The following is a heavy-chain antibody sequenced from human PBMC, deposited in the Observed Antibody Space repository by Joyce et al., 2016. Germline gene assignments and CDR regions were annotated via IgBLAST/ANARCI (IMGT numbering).Heavy chain of an antibody. V-gene: IGHV3-74*01. J-gene: IGHJ5*02. CDR1: GFSFSGYW. CDR2: INSDGSST. CDR3: VRGISARPGGPNWFDP. D-gene: IGHD6-6*01. Sequence: EVQLVESGGGLVQPGGSLRLSCAASGFSFSGYWIHWVRKAPGKGLGWGSRINSDGSSTRFADSVKGRFTISRDNAKNTLYLQMNSLRAEDTAVYYCVRGISARPGGPNWFDPWGQGTLVTVSS.